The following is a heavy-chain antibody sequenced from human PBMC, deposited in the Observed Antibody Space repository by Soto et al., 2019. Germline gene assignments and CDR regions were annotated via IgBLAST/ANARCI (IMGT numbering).Heavy chain of an antibody. CDR3: GRGRSGELXVFY. Sequence: ASVKVCCKASGYKFTGKYIHWVRHAPGQGPEWMGEIRPNRRDTRYAHKFQARVTMTRETSITTVYMELSNLSPDDTAVYYCGRGRSGELXVFYWGQGTLVTVSS. D-gene: IGHD1-7*01. CDR2: IRPNRRDT. V-gene: IGHV1-2*02. J-gene: IGHJ4*02. CDR1: GYKFTGKY.